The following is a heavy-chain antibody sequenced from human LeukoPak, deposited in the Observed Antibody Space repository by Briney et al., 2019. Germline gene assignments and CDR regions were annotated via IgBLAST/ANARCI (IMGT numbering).Heavy chain of an antibody. Sequence: VASVKVSCKVSGYTLTEFSMHWVRQAPGKGLEWIGGFDPEDGEAIYAQKFQGRVTMTEDTSTDTSYMGLSSLRSEDTAMYYCATDLTAVAATYWGQGTLVPVSS. J-gene: IGHJ4*02. CDR1: GYTLTEFS. V-gene: IGHV1-24*01. CDR3: ATDLTAVAATY. D-gene: IGHD6-19*01. CDR2: FDPEDGEA.